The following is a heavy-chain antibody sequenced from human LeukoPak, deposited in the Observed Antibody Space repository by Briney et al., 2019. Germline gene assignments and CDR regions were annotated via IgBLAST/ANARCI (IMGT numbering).Heavy chain of an antibody. Sequence: SETLSLTCTVSGGSISSSSYYWGWIRQPPGKGLEWIGSICYSGSAYYNPSLKGRVTISVDTSKNQFSLKLSSVTAADTAVYYCARRDLYCSSTSCYVAFDIWGQGTMVTVSS. V-gene: IGHV4-39*01. CDR2: ICYSGSA. J-gene: IGHJ3*02. CDR1: GGSISSSSYY. D-gene: IGHD2-2*01. CDR3: ARRDLYCSSTSCYVAFDI.